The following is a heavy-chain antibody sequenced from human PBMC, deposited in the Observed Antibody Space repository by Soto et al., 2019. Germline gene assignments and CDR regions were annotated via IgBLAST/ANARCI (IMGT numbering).Heavy chain of an antibody. V-gene: IGHV3-33*01. CDR3: ARDRAFRSGYYYYGLDV. J-gene: IGHJ6*02. CDR1: GFTFSNYG. CDR2: IWYDGINT. D-gene: IGHD3-10*01. Sequence: QVQLVESGGGVVQPGRSLRLSCAASGFTFSNYGMHWVRQAPGKGLDWVAVIWYDGINTYYADSVKGRFTISRDNSKNTLYLQMNRLRAEDTAVYYCARDRAFRSGYYYYGLDVWGQGTTVTVSS.